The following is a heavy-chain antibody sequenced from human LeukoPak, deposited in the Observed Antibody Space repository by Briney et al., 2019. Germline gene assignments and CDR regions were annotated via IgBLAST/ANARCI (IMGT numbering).Heavy chain of an antibody. CDR3: ARETEWVDAFDI. Sequence: PGGSLRLSCAASGFTVSSNYMSWVRQAPGKGLEWVSLIYSGGSTYYADSVKGRFTISRDNSKNTLYLQMNSLRAEDTAVYYCARETEWVDAFDIWGQGTMITVSS. CDR1: GFTVSSNY. CDR2: IYSGGST. J-gene: IGHJ3*02. D-gene: IGHD2-8*01. V-gene: IGHV3-53*05.